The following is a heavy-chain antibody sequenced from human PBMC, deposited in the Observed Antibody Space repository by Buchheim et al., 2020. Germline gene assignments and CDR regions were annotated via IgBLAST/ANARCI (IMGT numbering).Heavy chain of an antibody. CDR3: AREGYYDSSGHPFDY. V-gene: IGHV3-33*01. CDR2: IWYDGSNK. J-gene: IGHJ4*02. D-gene: IGHD3-22*01. Sequence: VQLVESGGGLVQPGRSLRLSCAASGFTFSSYGMHWVRQAPGKGLEWVAVIWYDGSNKYYADSVKGRFTISRDNSKNTLYLQMNSLRAEDTAVYYCAREGYYDSSGHPFDYWGQGTL. CDR1: GFTFSSYG.